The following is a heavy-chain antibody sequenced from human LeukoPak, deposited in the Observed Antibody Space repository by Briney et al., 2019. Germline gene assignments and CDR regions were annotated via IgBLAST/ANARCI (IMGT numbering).Heavy chain of an antibody. Sequence: ASVKVSCKVSGYTLTEFSMHWVRQAPGKGLEWMGGFNPEDDETIYAQKFQGRVTMTEDTSTDTAYMELNSLISEDTAVYHCATLTAGIAVTGTTDYWGQGTLVPVSS. CDR2: FNPEDDET. D-gene: IGHD6-19*01. V-gene: IGHV1-24*01. CDR1: GYTLTEFS. CDR3: ATLTAGIAVTGTTDY. J-gene: IGHJ4*02.